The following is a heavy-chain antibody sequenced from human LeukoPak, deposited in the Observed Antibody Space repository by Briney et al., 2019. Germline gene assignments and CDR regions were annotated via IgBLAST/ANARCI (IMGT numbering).Heavy chain of an antibody. D-gene: IGHD5-24*01. J-gene: IGHJ6*03. CDR2: VSGSGGGT. Sequence: AGTLRLSCAASGITFSSHAMSWVRKPPAQGQEWVSLVSGSGGGTLYGDVVKGRFTNSRNNSKNRLYLQMNSLGPEDTAGYYCAKGGAATMRDGYNYYFYYMEVWGRGTTVTVSS. CDR3: AKGGAATMRDGYNYYFYYMEV. CDR1: GITFSSHA. V-gene: IGHV3-23*01.